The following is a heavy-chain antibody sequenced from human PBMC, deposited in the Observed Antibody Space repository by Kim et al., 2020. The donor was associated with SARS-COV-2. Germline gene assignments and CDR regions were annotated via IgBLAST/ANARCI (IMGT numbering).Heavy chain of an antibody. Sequence: YADDVKGRFTSSRDNAKNSLYLQMNSLRAEDTAVNYCARDGQWLERGIDYWGQGTLVTVSS. D-gene: IGHD6-19*01. V-gene: IGHV3-11*05. J-gene: IGHJ4*02. CDR3: ARDGQWLERGIDY.